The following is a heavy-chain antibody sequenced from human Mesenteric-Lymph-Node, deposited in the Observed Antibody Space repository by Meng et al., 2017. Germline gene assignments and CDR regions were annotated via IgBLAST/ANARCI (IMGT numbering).Heavy chain of an antibody. CDR2: IHNDGRST. Sequence: GESLKISCAASGFTFSNHWMHWVRQAPGQGLVWVSRIHNDGRSTDYADSVKGRFTISRDNAKNTLYLEMNSLGAEDTAVYYCAREREGPSRFYHFDWWGQGILVTVSS. D-gene: IGHD3-16*01. V-gene: IGHV3-74*01. CDR3: AREREGPSRFYHFDW. CDR1: GFTFSNHW. J-gene: IGHJ4*02.